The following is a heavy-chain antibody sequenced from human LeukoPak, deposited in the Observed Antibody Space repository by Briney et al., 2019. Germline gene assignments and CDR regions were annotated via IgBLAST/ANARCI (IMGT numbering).Heavy chain of an antibody. D-gene: IGHD4-17*01. CDR3: ARGGDYALDAFDI. V-gene: IGHV4-61*09. J-gene: IGHJ3*02. CDR1: GGSISSASYY. Sequence: PSETLSLTCTVSGGSISSASYYWGWIRQPAGKGLEWIGHIYSSGNTNYSPSLKSRVTISVDTSKNQFSLKLSSVTAADTAVYYCARGGDYALDAFDIWGQGTMATVSS. CDR2: IYSSGNT.